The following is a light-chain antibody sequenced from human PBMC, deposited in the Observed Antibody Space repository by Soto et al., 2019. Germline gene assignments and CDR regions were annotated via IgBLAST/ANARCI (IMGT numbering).Light chain of an antibody. CDR2: GNI. J-gene: IGLJ2*01. CDR3: QSYDTSLSASVV. V-gene: IGLV1-40*01. Sequence: QSVLTQPPSVSGAPGQRVTISCTGSISNIGAGYYVHWYQHLPGTAPKLLIYGNINRPSGVPDRLSGSKSGTSASLAITGLQAEDEADYYCQSYDTSLSASVVFGGGTQLTVL. CDR1: ISNIGAGYY.